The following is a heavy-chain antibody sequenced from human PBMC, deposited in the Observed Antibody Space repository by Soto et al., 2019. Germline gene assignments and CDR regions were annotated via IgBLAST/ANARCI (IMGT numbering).Heavy chain of an antibody. J-gene: IGHJ4*02. V-gene: IGHV3-7*03. CDR2: IIKDGSEK. D-gene: IGHD3-10*01. CDR3: ARDWGGLGN. CDR1: GFTFSNYW. Sequence: PGGSLRLSCAASGFTFSNYWMTWVSQAPGKGLEWVANIIKDGSEKSYVDSVKGRFTISRGNAKNSLYLEMNSPRVEDTAVSYCARDWGGLGNCGQETLVEVSS.